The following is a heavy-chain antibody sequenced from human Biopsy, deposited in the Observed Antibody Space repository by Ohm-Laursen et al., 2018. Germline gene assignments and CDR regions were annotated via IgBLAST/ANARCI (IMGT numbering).Heavy chain of an antibody. CDR2: VLHDGRA. D-gene: IGHD2-2*01. CDR3: ARFIVPSLHCSNGVCPIRWFDP. V-gene: IGHV4-34*12. Sequence: SETLSLTCAVYGGTYSGYYWSWIRQPPGKGLEWIGEVLHDGRANYNPSLKSRVTISGDMSKKQFSLKLSGVTAADTAVYYCARFIVPSLHCSNGVCPIRWFDPWGQGTLVTVFS. CDR1: GGTYSGYY. J-gene: IGHJ5*02.